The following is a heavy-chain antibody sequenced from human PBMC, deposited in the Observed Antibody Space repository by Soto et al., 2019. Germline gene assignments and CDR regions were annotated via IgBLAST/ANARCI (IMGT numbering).Heavy chain of an antibody. J-gene: IGHJ6*02. V-gene: IGHV4-59*01. CDR2: IYYSGST. CDR1: GGSISSYY. D-gene: IGHD6-19*01. Sequence: QVQLQESGPGLVKPSETLSLTCTVSGGSISSYYWSWIRQPPGKGLEWIGYIYYSGSTNYNPSLKSRVTISVDTSKNQFSLKLSSVTAADTAVYYCARVRRYSSGWYSHYYYGMDVWVQGTTVTVSS. CDR3: ARVRRYSSGWYSHYYYGMDV.